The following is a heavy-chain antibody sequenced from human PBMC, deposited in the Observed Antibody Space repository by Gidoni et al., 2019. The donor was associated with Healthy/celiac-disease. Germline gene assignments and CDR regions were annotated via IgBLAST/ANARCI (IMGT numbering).Heavy chain of an antibody. D-gene: IGHD6-6*01. V-gene: IGHV3-21*01. CDR3: ARDGGHSSSGFDY. J-gene: IGHJ4*02. Sequence: EVQLVESGGGLVKPGGSLRLSCAASGFPFSSYSMNWVRQAPGKGLEWVSSISSSSSYIYYADSVKGRFTISRDNAKNSLYLQMNSLRAEDTAVYYCARDGGHSSSGFDYWGQGTLVTVSS. CDR1: GFPFSSYS. CDR2: ISSSSSYI.